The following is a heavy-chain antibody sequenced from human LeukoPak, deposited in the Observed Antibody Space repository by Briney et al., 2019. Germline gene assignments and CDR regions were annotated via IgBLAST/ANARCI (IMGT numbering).Heavy chain of an antibody. J-gene: IGHJ4*02. CDR3: AREYYDILTGYYRSSIDY. Sequence: SETLPLTCTVSGGSISSYYWSWIRQPPGKGLEWIGRIYTSGSTNYNPSLKSRVTISVDTSKNQFSLKLSSVTAADTAVYYCAREYYDILTGYYRSSIDYWGQGTLVTVSS. CDR1: GGSISSYY. CDR2: IYTSGST. D-gene: IGHD3-9*01. V-gene: IGHV4-4*08.